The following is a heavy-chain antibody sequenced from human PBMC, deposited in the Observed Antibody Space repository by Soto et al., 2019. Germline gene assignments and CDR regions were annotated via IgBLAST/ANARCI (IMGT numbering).Heavy chain of an antibody. CDR2: IDPSDSYT. CDR1: GYIFTSYW. Sequence: VESLKISCKGSGYIFTSYWIRWCLQMPGKGLEWMGRIDPSDSYTNYSPSFQGHVTISADTSTSTAYMDLRSLRSDDTAVYYCARGAPSWAYGMDVWGQGTTVTVSS. D-gene: IGHD1-26*01. J-gene: IGHJ6*02. V-gene: IGHV5-10-1*01. CDR3: ARGAPSWAYGMDV.